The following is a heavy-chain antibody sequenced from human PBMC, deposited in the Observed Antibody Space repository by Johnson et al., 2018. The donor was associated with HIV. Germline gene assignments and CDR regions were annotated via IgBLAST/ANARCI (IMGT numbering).Heavy chain of an antibody. Sequence: QVQLVESGGGVVQPGGSLRLSCAASGFTFSSYGMHWVRQAPGKGLEWVAFIRYDGSNKYYADSVKGRFTISRDNSKNILYLQMNSLRAEDTALYYCAKDRSVAGLYDACDIWGQGTRVTVSS. D-gene: IGHD6-19*01. CDR3: AKDRSVAGLYDACDI. V-gene: IGHV3-30*02. J-gene: IGHJ3*02. CDR2: IRYDGSNK. CDR1: GFTFSSYG.